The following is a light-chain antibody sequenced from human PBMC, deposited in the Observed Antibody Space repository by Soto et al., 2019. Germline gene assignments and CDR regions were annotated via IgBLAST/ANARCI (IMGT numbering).Light chain of an antibody. Sequence: EIVMTQSPATLSVSPGERATLSCRASQSVSSNLAWYQQKPGQAPRVLIYGASTRATGIPARFSGSGSGTELTLTISSLQSEDFADYYCQQYNNWPLTFRGGTKVEIK. V-gene: IGKV3-15*01. CDR3: QQYNNWPLT. J-gene: IGKJ4*01. CDR1: QSVSSN. CDR2: GAS.